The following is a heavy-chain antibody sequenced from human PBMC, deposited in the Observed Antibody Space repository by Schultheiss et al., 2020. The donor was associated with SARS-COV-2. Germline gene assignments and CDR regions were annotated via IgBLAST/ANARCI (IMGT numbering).Heavy chain of an antibody. D-gene: IGHD6-19*01. J-gene: IGHJ4*02. Sequence: GGSLRLSCAASGFTVSSNYMSWVRQAPGKGLEWVAVISYDGSNKYYADSVKGRFTISRDNSKNTLYLQMNSLRAEDTAVYYCASLTVAGINYWGQGTLVTVSS. CDR1: GFTVSSNY. CDR3: ASLTVAGINY. CDR2: ISYDGSNK. V-gene: IGHV3-30*03.